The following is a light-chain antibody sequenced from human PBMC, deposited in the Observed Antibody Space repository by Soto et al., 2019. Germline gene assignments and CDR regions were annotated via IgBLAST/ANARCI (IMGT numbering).Light chain of an antibody. V-gene: IGLV2-18*02. J-gene: IGLJ1*01. Sequence: SIINTKTTSDVGSYNRVSWYQQPPGTAPKLMIYEVSHRPSGVADRLSGSKSGKPASLSISGFQVEDEAAYYCSSYTSTSTYVFGTGTTVTVL. CDR3: SSYTSTSTYV. CDR1: TSDVGSYNR. CDR2: EVS.